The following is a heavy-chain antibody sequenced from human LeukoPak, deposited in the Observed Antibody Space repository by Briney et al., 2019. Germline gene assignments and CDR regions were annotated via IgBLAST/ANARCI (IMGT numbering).Heavy chain of an antibody. Sequence: PSETLSLTCAVYGGSFSGYYCSWLRQPPGKGLEWVGEINHSGSTNYNPSLKSRVTISVDTSKNQFSLKLSSVTAADTAVYYCARVRGLITMVRGVIIRSWFDPWGQGTLVTVSS. J-gene: IGHJ5*02. CDR3: ARVRGLITMVRGVIIRSWFDP. CDR2: INHSGST. CDR1: GGSFSGYY. V-gene: IGHV4-34*01. D-gene: IGHD3-10*01.